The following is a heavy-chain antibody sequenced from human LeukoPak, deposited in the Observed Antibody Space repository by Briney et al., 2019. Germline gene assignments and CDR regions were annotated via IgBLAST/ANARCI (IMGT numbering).Heavy chain of an antibody. CDR3: ARRGYCSGGSCFPFDY. Sequence: PSETLSLTCTVSGGSINSYYWSWVRQPAGKGLEWIGRIYTGGNTNYNPSLKSRVTISVDRSKNQFSLRLSSVTAADTAVYYCARRGYCSGGSCFPFDYWGQGTLVTVSS. V-gene: IGHV4-4*07. D-gene: IGHD2-15*01. J-gene: IGHJ4*02. CDR1: GGSINSYY. CDR2: IYTGGNT.